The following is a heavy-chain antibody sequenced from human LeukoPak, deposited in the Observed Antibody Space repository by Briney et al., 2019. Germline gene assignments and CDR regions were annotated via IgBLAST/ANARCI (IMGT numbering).Heavy chain of an antibody. V-gene: IGHV3-21*01. CDR1: GFTFSSYS. CDR3: ARGDSDLPTGY. J-gene: IGHJ4*02. CDR2: ISSSSSYI. D-gene: IGHD3-3*01. Sequence: GGSLRLSCAASGFTFSSYSMNWVRQAPGKGLEWVSSISSSSSYIYYADSVKGRFTISRDNAKNSLYLQMNSLRAEDTAVYYCARGDSDLPTGYWGQGTLVTVSS.